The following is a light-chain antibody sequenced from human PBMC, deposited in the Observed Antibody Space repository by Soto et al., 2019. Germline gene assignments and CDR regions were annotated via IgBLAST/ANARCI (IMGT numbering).Light chain of an antibody. CDR1: QSISSW. Sequence: DIQMTQSPSSVSASLGDRVTITCRASQSISSWLAWYQQKPGKAPKLLIYAAATLASGVPARFSGIGSGTHLTLTISSLQPEDFGTYYCQRANRFPRTFGQGTKVDI. CDR2: AAA. CDR3: QRANRFPRT. V-gene: IGKV1-12*01. J-gene: IGKJ1*01.